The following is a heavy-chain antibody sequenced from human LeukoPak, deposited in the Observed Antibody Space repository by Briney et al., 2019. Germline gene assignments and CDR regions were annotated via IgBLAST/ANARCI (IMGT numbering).Heavy chain of an antibody. V-gene: IGHV3-30*18. Sequence: GGSLRLSSAASGVTCCSYGMHWVRQDPGRRLEWGAVISYDGSNKYYADSVKGRFTISRDNSKNTLYLQMNSLRAEDTAVYYCAKGGYSSSPTGWFDPWGQGTLVTVSS. J-gene: IGHJ5*02. CDR3: AKGGYSSSPTGWFDP. CDR2: ISYDGSNK. CDR1: GVTCCSYG. D-gene: IGHD6-13*01.